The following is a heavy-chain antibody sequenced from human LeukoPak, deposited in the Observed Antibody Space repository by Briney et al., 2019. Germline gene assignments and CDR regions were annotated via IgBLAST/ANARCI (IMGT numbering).Heavy chain of an antibody. CDR3: ARQAYSVRGVLDY. Sequence: SCKASGYTFTSYGISWVRQAPGKGLEWVAVISYDGSNKYYADSVKGRFTISRDNSKNTLYLQMNSLRAEDTAVYYCARQAYSVRGVLDYWGQGTLVTVSS. CDR2: ISYDGSNK. V-gene: IGHV3-30-3*01. J-gene: IGHJ4*02. D-gene: IGHD3-10*01. CDR1: GYTFTSYG.